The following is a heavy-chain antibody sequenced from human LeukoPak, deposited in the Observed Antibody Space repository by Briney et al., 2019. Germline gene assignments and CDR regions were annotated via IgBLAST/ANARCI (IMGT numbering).Heavy chain of an antibody. CDR3: ARGRSSSWSDAFDI. V-gene: IGHV1-69*04. Sequence: SVKVSCNASGGTFSSYAIGWVRQAPGQGLEWMGRIIPILGIANYAQKFQGRVTITADKSTSTAYMELSSLRSEDTAVYYCARGRSSSWSDAFDIWGQGTMVTVSS. J-gene: IGHJ3*02. CDR1: GGTFSSYA. D-gene: IGHD6-13*01. CDR2: IIPILGIA.